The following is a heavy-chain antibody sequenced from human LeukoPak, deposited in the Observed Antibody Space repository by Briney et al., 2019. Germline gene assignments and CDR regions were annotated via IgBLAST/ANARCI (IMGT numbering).Heavy chain of an antibody. CDR1: GGSISSSSYY. Sequence: PSETLSLTCTVSGGSISSSSYYWGWIRQPPGKGLEWIGYIYYSGSGSTNYNPSLKSRVTISVDTSKNQFSLRLSSVTAADTAVYYCARRGGHGGSFDYWGQGTLVTVSS. CDR2: IYYSGSGST. J-gene: IGHJ4*02. D-gene: IGHD4-23*01. V-gene: IGHV4-61*05. CDR3: ARRGGHGGSFDY.